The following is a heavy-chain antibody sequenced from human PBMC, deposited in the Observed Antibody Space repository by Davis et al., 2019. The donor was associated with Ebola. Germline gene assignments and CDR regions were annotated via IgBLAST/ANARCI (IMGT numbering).Heavy chain of an antibody. CDR2: INPSGGST. J-gene: IGHJ4*02. CDR1: GYTFTNYY. D-gene: IGHD3-10*01. CDR3: ARDLVFGELLYLDN. Sequence: ASVKVSCKAFGYTFTNYYVHWVRQAPGQGLEWMGIINPSGGSTSYAQKFQGRVTMTRDTSTSTVYMEVGSLRSEDTAVYYCARDLVFGELLYLDNWGRGTLITVPS. V-gene: IGHV1-46*01.